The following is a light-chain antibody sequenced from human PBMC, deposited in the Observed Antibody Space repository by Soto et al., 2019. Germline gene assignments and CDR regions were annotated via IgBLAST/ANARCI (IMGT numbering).Light chain of an antibody. CDR1: QGIRND. CDR2: AAS. V-gene: IGKV1-6*01. CDR3: LQDYNYPRT. J-gene: IGKJ1*01. Sequence: IQLTQSPSFLSASVGDRVTITCRASQGIRNDLGWYQQKPGKAPKLLIYAASSLQSGVPSRFSSSGSGTDFTLTISSLQPEDFATYYCLQDYNYPRTFGQGTKVDIK.